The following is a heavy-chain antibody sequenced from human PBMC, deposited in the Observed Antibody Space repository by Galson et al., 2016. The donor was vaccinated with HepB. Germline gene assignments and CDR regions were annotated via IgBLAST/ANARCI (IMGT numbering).Heavy chain of an antibody. CDR3: AAETPMANTAFDV. J-gene: IGHJ3*01. CDR2: IVVGSGNT. CDR1: GFTFSASA. Sequence: SVKVSCKASGFTFSASAVHWVRQARGQPLEWIGWIVVGSGNTPYAQQFQERVIISRDMATSTASLELSSLRHEDTAVYYCAAETPMANTAFDVWGQGTMVTV. D-gene: IGHD1/OR15-1a*01. V-gene: IGHV1-58*01.